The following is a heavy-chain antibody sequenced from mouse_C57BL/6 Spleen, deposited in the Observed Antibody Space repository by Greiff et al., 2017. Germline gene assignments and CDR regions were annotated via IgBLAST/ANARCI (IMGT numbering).Heavy chain of an antibody. Sequence: VQLQQSGAELVKPGASVKISCKASGYAFSSYWMNWVKQRPGKGLEWIGQLYPGDGDTNYNGKFKGKATLTADKSSSTAYMQLSSLTSEDSAVYFCARRDYDGAMDYWGQGTSVTVSS. CDR1: GYAFSSYW. J-gene: IGHJ4*01. CDR2: LYPGDGDT. CDR3: ARRDYDGAMDY. V-gene: IGHV1-80*01. D-gene: IGHD2-4*01.